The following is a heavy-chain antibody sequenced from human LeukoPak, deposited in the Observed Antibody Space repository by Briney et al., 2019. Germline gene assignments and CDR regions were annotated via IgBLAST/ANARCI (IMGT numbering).Heavy chain of an antibody. Sequence: SETLSLTCSVSRGSLSTYSWSWVRHSPGNRLEWIGYIYHGGTTNYNPSLKSRATISADTAKNQFSLRLLAVTTADTAIYYCARDTTVGSGMEHWGQGTLVSVSS. CDR1: RGSLSTYS. J-gene: IGHJ4*02. D-gene: IGHD3-10*01. V-gene: IGHV4-59*01. CDR3: ARDTTVGSGMEH. CDR2: IYHGGTT.